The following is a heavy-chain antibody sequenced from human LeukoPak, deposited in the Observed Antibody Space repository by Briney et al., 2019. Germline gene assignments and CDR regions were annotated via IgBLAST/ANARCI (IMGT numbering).Heavy chain of an antibody. J-gene: IGHJ4*02. CDR2: INPGDSDT. CDR1: GYSFTSYW. D-gene: IGHD3-10*01. CDR3: ARFGYYYGSGSYAYLDY. V-gene: IGHV5-51*01. Sequence: GESLKISCKGSGYSFTSYWIGWVRQMPGKGLEWMGIINPGDSDTRYSPSFQGQVTISADKSISTAYLQWSSLKASDTAMYYCARFGYYYGSGSYAYLDYWGQGTLVTVSS.